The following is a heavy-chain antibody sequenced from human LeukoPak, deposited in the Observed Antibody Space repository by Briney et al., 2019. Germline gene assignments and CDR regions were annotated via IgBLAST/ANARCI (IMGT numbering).Heavy chain of an antibody. CDR1: GFTFSDYY. Sequence: PGGSLRLSCAASGFTFSDYYMSWIRQAPGKGLEWVSYISSSGSTIYYADSVKGRFTISRDNAKNSLYLQMNSLRAEDTAVYYCARERMIVVSASYYGMDVWGQGTTVTVSS. CDR3: ARERMIVVSASYYGMDV. D-gene: IGHD3-22*01. J-gene: IGHJ6*02. CDR2: ISSSGSTI. V-gene: IGHV3-11*01.